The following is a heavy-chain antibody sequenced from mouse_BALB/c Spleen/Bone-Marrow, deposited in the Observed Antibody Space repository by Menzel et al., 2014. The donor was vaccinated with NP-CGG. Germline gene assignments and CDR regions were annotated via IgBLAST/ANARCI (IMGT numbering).Heavy chain of an antibody. Sequence: VQGVESGAELVRPGASVKLSCKASGYTFTSYWINWVKQRPGQGLEWIGNIFPSETYTNYNQKFKDKATLTVDKSSSTAYMQLSSPTSEDSAVYYCTRDNWDYWGQGTTLTASS. CDR2: IFPSETYT. D-gene: IGHD4-1*01. CDR1: GYTFTSYW. V-gene: IGHV1-69*02. CDR3: TRDNWDY. J-gene: IGHJ2*01.